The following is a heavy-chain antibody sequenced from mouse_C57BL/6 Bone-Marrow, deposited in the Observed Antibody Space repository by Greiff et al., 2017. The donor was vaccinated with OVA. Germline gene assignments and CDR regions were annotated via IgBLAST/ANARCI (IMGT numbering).Heavy chain of an antibody. CDR3: ARRKNSGLYYYAMDY. J-gene: IGHJ4*01. V-gene: IGHV8-12*01. D-gene: IGHD3-2*02. Sequence: QVTLKVSGPGILQSSQTLSLTCSFSGFSLSTSGMGVSWIRQPSGKGLEWLAHIYWDDDKRYNPSLKSRLTITKDTSRNHVFLKITSVDTADTATYYCARRKNSGLYYYAMDYWGQGTSVTVSS. CDR1: GFSLSTSGMG. CDR2: IYWDDDK.